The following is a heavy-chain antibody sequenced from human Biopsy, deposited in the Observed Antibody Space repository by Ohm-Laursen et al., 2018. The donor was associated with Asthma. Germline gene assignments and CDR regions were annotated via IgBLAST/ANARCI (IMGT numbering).Heavy chain of an antibody. CDR1: GFTFDDFA. J-gene: IGHJ3*01. Sequence: SLRLSCAASGFTFDDFAMHWVRQAPGKGLQRVASASWNSRDIAYADSVRGRFAISRDNAKNYLYLQMNSLRVEDTAFYHCTKDTGELGMSAFDVWGQGTMVAVSS. CDR3: TKDTGELGMSAFDV. CDR2: ASWNSRDI. D-gene: IGHD7-27*01. V-gene: IGHV3-9*01.